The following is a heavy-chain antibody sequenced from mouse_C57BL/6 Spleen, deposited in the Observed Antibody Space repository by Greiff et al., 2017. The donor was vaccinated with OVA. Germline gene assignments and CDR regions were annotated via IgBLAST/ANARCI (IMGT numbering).Heavy chain of an antibody. CDR3: ARGPYYGSGDYYAMDY. D-gene: IGHD1-1*01. V-gene: IGHV1-54*01. CDR2: INPGSGGT. Sequence: QVQLQQSGAELVRPGTSVKVSCKASGYAFTNYLIEWVKQRPGQGLEWIGVINPGSGGTNYNEKVKGKATLTADKSSSTAYMQLSSLTSEDSAVYFCARGPYYGSGDYYAMDYWGQGTSVTVSS. J-gene: IGHJ4*01. CDR1: GYAFTNYL.